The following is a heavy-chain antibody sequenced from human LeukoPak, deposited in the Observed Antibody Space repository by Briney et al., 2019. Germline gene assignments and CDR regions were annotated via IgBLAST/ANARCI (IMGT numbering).Heavy chain of an antibody. D-gene: IGHD1-20*01. CDR1: GFTFSSYS. CDR3: ARGYNWNEPFDY. CDR2: ISSSGSYI. Sequence: TTGGSLRLSCVASGFTFSSYSMNWVRQAPGKGLEWVSSISSSGSYIYYADSVKGRFTISRHNAKNSLYLQMNSLRAEDTAVYYCARGYNWNEPFDYWGQGTLVTVSS. V-gene: IGHV3-21*01. J-gene: IGHJ4*02.